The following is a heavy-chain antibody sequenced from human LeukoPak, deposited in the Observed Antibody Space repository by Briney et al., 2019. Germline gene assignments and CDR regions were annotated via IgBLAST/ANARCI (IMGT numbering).Heavy chain of an antibody. V-gene: IGHV4-59*01. CDR3: ASAPNENFFDY. J-gene: IGHJ4*02. CDR2: ISYSGET. Sequence: PSETLSLTCNVAGVPISIYHWSWIRQAPGKGLEWIGYISYSGETNYNPSLKSRVTISHDTSTNQFTLKLPSVTAADTAISYCASAPNENFFDYWGQGTLVTVSS. CDR1: GVPISIYH.